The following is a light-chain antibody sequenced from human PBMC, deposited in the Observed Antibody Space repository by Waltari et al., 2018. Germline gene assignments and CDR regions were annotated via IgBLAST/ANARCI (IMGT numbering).Light chain of an antibody. Sequence: DIVMTQYPLYLPVTHGEPASISCRPSQSLLHSNGYNYLDWYLQKPGQSPQLLIYLGSNLAAGVPDRFSGSGSGTDFTLKISRVEAEDVGVYYCMQALQTSWTFGQGTKVEIK. CDR3: MQALQTSWT. J-gene: IGKJ1*01. V-gene: IGKV2-28*01. CDR2: LGS. CDR1: QSLLHSNGYNY.